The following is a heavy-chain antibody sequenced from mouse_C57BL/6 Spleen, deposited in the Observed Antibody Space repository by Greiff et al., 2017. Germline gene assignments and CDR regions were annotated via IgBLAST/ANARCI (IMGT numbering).Heavy chain of an antibody. CDR1: GFNIKDDY. V-gene: IGHV14-4*01. D-gene: IGHD2-4*01. CDR3: TTAGDYDGAY. Sequence: VQLQQSGAELVRPGASVKLSCTASGFNIKDDYMHWVKQRPEQGLEWIGWIDPENGDTEYASKFQGKATITADTSSNTAYLQLSSLTSEDTAVYYCTTAGDYDGAYWGQGTLVTVSA. J-gene: IGHJ3*01. CDR2: IDPENGDT.